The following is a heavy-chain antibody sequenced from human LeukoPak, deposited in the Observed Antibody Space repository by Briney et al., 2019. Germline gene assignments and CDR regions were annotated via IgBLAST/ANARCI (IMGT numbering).Heavy chain of an antibody. Sequence: GASVKVSCKASGYTITNYYVHWVRQAPGQGLEWMGVISPSGDFTSYAQMFQGSITVTRDTSTSTVYMELSGLRSEDTAVYFCASEIAATGYFDYWGQGTRVTVSS. D-gene: IGHD6-13*01. J-gene: IGHJ4*02. CDR1: GYTITNYY. CDR2: ISPSGDFT. V-gene: IGHV1-46*01. CDR3: ASEIAATGYFDY.